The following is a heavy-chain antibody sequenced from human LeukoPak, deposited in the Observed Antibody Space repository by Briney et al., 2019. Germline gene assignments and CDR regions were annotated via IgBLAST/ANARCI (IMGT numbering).Heavy chain of an antibody. CDR1: GGSFSGYY. Sequence: PSEALSLTCAVYGGSFSGYYWSWIRQPPGKGLEWIGEINHSGSTNYNPSLKSRVTISVDTSKNQVSLKLSSVTAADTAVYYCARHYYYGSGSYWHYYYYMDVWGKGTTVTVSS. D-gene: IGHD3-10*01. CDR2: INHSGST. CDR3: ARHYYYGSGSYWHYYYYMDV. J-gene: IGHJ6*03. V-gene: IGHV4-34*01.